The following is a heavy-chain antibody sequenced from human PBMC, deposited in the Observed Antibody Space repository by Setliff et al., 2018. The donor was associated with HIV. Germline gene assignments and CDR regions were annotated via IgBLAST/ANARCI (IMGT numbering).Heavy chain of an antibody. CDR3: ARLIHTGLLYFDF. CDR2: IYSSGTT. CDR1: GDSISGHY. D-gene: IGHD2-8*02. J-gene: IGHJ4*02. V-gene: IGHV4-4*09. Sequence: ASETLSLTCTVSGDSISGHYWGWIWQPPGKGLEWIGYIYSSGTTQYNPSVESRVTMSLDTSRDQFSLNLRSVTAADTAVYFCARLIHTGLLYFDFWGLGTLVTVSS.